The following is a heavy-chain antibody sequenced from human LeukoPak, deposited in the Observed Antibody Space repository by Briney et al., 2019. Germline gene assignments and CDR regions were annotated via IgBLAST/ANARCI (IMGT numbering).Heavy chain of an antibody. D-gene: IGHD4-23*01. V-gene: IGHV3-23*01. CDR1: GFTFSSYA. Sequence: GGSLRLSCAASGFTFSSYAMSWVRRAPGKGLEWVSAISGSGGSTYYADSVKGRFTISRDNSKNTLYLQMNSLRAEDTAVYYCAKAGGEAVVTSVLTRWGQGTLVTVSS. CDR3: AKAGGEAVVTSVLTR. CDR2: ISGSGGST. J-gene: IGHJ4*02.